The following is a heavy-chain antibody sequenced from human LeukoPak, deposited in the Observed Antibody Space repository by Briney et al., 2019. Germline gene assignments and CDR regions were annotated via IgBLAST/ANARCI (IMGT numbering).Heavy chain of an antibody. V-gene: IGHV3-48*02. Sequence: PGGSLRLSCTGSGFTFYVYGMHWVRQAPGKGLEWVSFISDSATTIYYVDSVKGRFTISRDNAKNSLYLQMNSLRDEDTAVYYCARSRPLRGVTVDYWGQGTLVTVSS. CDR2: ISDSATTI. CDR1: GFTFYVYG. D-gene: IGHD3-10*01. J-gene: IGHJ4*02. CDR3: ARSRPLRGVTVDY.